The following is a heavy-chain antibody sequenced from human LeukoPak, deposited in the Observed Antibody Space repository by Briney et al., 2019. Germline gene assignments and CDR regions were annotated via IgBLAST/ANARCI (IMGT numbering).Heavy chain of an antibody. CDR1: VVTFSSYA. J-gene: IGHJ4*02. Sequence: PGGSLRLSCAASVVTFSSYAMNWVRQAPGKGLEWVSYISSSGSTKYYTDSVKGRFTISRDNAKNSLYLEVNSLRDEDTALYYCALYFYDSSGYPSFDYWGQGTLVTVSS. D-gene: IGHD3-22*01. V-gene: IGHV3-48*02. CDR2: ISSSGSTK. CDR3: ALYFYDSSGYPSFDY.